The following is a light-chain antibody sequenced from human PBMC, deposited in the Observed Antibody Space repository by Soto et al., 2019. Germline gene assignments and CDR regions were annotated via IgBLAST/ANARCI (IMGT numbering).Light chain of an antibody. Sequence: EIVLTQSPATLSLSPGERATLSCRASQSVSSYLAWYQQKPGQAPRLLIYDASNRATGIPDRFSGSGSGTAFTLTISSLEPEDFAVYYCQHRSNWPPFTFGPGTKVDIE. CDR3: QHRSNWPPFT. CDR2: DAS. J-gene: IGKJ3*01. CDR1: QSVSSY. V-gene: IGKV3-11*01.